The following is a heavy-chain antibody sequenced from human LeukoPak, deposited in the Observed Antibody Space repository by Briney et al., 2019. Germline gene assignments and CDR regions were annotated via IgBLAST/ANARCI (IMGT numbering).Heavy chain of an antibody. CDR1: GGSISSYY. J-gene: IGHJ3*02. CDR3: ARDSSSTSSSDAFDI. D-gene: IGHD2-2*01. CDR2: IYTSGST. V-gene: IGHV4-4*07. Sequence: SETLSLTCTVSGGSISSYYWSWIRQPAGKGLEWIGRIYTSGSTNYNPSLKSRVTMSVDTSKNQFSLKLSSVTAADTAVYYCARDSSSTSSSDAFDIWGPGTMVTVSS.